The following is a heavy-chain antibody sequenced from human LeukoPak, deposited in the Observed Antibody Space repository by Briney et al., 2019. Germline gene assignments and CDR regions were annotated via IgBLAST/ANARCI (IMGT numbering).Heavy chain of an antibody. V-gene: IGHV4-34*01. CDR3: ASIRVGYYYYYGMDV. CDR1: GGSISSYY. D-gene: IGHD2-21*01. Sequence: SETLSLTCTVSGGSISSYYWSWIRQPPGKGLEWIGEINHSGSTNYNPSLKSRVTISVDTSKNQFSLKLSSVTAADTAVYYCASIRVGYYYYYGMDVWGQGTTVTVSS. CDR2: INHSGST. J-gene: IGHJ6*02.